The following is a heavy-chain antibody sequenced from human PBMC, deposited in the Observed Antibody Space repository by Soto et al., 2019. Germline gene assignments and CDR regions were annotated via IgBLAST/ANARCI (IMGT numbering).Heavy chain of an antibody. Sequence: AHVVESGGGLVKPGGSLRLSCAASGFTFSSSGMNWVRQAPGRGLEWVSSINRSGGITYYAESVRGRFTISRDNAKNSLSLHMHSLRVEDTAVYYCARDDVEVPARMYYFEQWGQRTLVTVSS. D-gene: IGHD2-2*01. V-gene: IGHV3-21*01. J-gene: IGHJ4*02. CDR1: GFTFSSSG. CDR2: INRSGGIT. CDR3: ARDDVEVPARMYYFEQ.